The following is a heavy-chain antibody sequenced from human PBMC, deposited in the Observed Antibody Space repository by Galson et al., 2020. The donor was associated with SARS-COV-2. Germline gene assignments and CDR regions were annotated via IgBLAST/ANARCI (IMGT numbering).Heavy chain of an antibody. CDR1: GGSISNGNYY. J-gene: IGHJ5*02. Sequence: SETLSLTCTVPGGSISNGNYYWGWIRQPPGGGLEWIGSVFRPGSAYYNPSLRGRVSISKDTFENRFFLKVNSVTAADTAVYYCARELSVAPTGGASWFDPWGPGTRVTVSS. CDR3: ARELSVAPTGGASWFDP. CDR2: VFRPGSA. D-gene: IGHD6-19*01. V-gene: IGHV4-39*07.